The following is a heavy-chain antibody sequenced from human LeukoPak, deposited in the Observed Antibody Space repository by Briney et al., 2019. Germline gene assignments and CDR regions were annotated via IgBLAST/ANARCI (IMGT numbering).Heavy chain of an antibody. Sequence: SETLSLTCAVYGGSFSGYYWSWIRQPPGKGLEWIRYIFSSGSTNYNPSLASRVTISLVTSKNQFSLRLRSVTAADTAVYYCARHLPRTDIGYAFDIWGQGTVVTVSS. CDR1: GGSFSGYY. CDR2: IFSSGST. CDR3: ARHLPRTDIGYAFDI. V-gene: IGHV4-59*08. J-gene: IGHJ3*02. D-gene: IGHD2-15*01.